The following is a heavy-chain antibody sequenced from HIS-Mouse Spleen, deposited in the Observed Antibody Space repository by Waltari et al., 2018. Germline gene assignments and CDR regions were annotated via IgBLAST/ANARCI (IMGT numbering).Heavy chain of an antibody. Sequence: VANIKQDGSEKYYVDSVKGRFTISRDNAKNSLYLQMNSLRAEDTAVYYCARDIPPPRIAAAEAFDIWGQGTMVTVSS. CDR2: IKQDGSEK. V-gene: IGHV3-7*01. D-gene: IGHD6-13*01. CDR3: ARDIPPPRIAAAEAFDI. J-gene: IGHJ3*02.